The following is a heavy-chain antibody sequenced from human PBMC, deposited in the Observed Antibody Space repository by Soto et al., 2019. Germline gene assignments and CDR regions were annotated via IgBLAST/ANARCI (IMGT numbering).Heavy chain of an antibody. J-gene: IGHJ4*02. D-gene: IGHD6-19*01. Sequence: EVQLVESGGGLVQPGGSLRLSCAASGFTFSSYEMNWVRQAPGKGLEWVSYISSSGSTIYYADSVKGRFTISRDNAKNSLYLQMNSLRAEDTAVYYCARDFVGVGYSSGWYLFDYWGQGTLVTVSS. V-gene: IGHV3-48*03. CDR3: ARDFVGVGYSSGWYLFDY. CDR2: ISSSGSTI. CDR1: GFTFSSYE.